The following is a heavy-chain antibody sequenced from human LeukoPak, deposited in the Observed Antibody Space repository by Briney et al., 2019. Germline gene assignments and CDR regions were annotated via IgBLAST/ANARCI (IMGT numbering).Heavy chain of an antibody. CDR2: IYPGDSET. Sequence: GESLKISCKGSGYSFTSYWIGWVRQMPGKGLEWMGIIYPGDSETRYSPSFQGQVTISADKSVSTAYLQWSSLKASDSAMYYCVRGGSGYAGYAYGRDWFDPWGQGTLVTVSS. CDR3: VRGGSGYAGYAYGRDWFDP. V-gene: IGHV5-51*01. J-gene: IGHJ5*02. CDR1: GYSFTSYW. D-gene: IGHD5-12*01.